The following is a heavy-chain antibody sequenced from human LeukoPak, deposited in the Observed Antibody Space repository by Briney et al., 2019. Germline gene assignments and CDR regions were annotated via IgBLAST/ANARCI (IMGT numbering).Heavy chain of an antibody. D-gene: IGHD2-15*01. Sequence: GGSLRLSCAASGFIFSNYGMHWVRQAPGKGLEWVAVIWYDGSNKYYADSVKGRFTISRDNSKNTLYLQINSLRAEDTAVYYCVGSGGRGQNWFDPWGQGTLVTVSS. CDR1: GFIFSNYG. CDR3: VGSGGRGQNWFDP. CDR2: IWYDGSNK. V-gene: IGHV3-33*01. J-gene: IGHJ5*02.